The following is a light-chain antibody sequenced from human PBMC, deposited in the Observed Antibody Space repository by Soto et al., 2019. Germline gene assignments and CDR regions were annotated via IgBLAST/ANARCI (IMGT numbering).Light chain of an antibody. CDR2: GAS. V-gene: IGKV3D-20*02. CDR1: QSVSSSY. Sequence: EIVLTHSPGTLSLSPWEIATLSCRASQSVSSSYLAWYQQKPGQAPRLLIYGASSRATGIPARFSGSGSGTDFTLTISSLEPEDFAVYYCQQRSNWPITFGQGTRLEIK. J-gene: IGKJ5*01. CDR3: QQRSNWPIT.